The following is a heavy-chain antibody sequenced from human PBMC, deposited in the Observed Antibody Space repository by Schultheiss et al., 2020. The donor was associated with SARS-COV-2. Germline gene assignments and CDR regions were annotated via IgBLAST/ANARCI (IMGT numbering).Heavy chain of an antibody. Sequence: GGSLRLSCAASGSTFSSYSMHWVRQAPGKGLEWVSYISSSSSTIYYADSVKGRFTISRDNAKNSLYLQMNSLRAEDTAVYYCTAPYYEYDYWGQGTLVTVSS. J-gene: IGHJ4*02. CDR2: ISSSSSTI. V-gene: IGHV3-48*01. D-gene: IGHD3-3*01. CDR1: GSTFSSYS. CDR3: TAPYYEYDY.